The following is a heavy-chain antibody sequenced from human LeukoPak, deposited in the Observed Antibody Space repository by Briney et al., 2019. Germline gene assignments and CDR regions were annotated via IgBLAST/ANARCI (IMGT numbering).Heavy chain of an antibody. Sequence: SETLSLTCTVSGGFISGYYWSWIRQPPGKGLEWFGYIYTSGGTNYNPSLKSRVNISVDTSKNQFSLNLTSVTAADTAVYYCARCSSSRYANFDYWGQGTLVTVSS. CDR1: GGFISGYY. V-gene: IGHV4-4*09. D-gene: IGHD6-13*01. CDR3: ARCSSSRYANFDY. CDR2: IYTSGGT. J-gene: IGHJ4*02.